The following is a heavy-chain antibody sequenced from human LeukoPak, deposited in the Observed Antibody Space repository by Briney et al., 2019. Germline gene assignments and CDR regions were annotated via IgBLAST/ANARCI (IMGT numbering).Heavy chain of an antibody. J-gene: IGHJ4*02. CDR1: GYTFTDYY. CDR2: INPNSGGA. Sequence: ASVKVSCKASGYTFTDYYMHWVRQAPGQGLEWMGWINPNSGGASSAQKFQGSVTMTRDTSISTAYMEVSRLRSDDTAMYYCARGSPTSSVGAPPGLDYWGQGTLVTVSS. V-gene: IGHV1-2*02. D-gene: IGHD1-26*01. CDR3: ARGSPTSSVGAPPGLDY.